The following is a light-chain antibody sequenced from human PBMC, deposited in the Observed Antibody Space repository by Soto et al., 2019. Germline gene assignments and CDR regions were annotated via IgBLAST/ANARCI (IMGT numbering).Light chain of an antibody. CDR1: SSDVGGYNF. CDR3: CSYTKTTTLRV. V-gene: IGLV2-14*01. J-gene: IGLJ1*01. Sequence: QSVLTQPASVSGSPGQSITISCTGTSSDVGGYNFVSWYQQHPGKAPKLLIYDVTNRPSDVPNRFSGSKSGNTASLTISGLQAEDEADYYCCSYTKTTTLRVFGTGTKLTVL. CDR2: DVT.